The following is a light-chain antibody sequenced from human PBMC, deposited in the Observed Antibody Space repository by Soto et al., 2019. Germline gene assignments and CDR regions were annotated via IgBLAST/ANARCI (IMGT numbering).Light chain of an antibody. CDR1: SSDVGGYNY. J-gene: IGLJ1*01. Sequence: QSALTQPASVSGSPGQSITISCTGTSSDVGGYNYVSWYQQHPGKAPKLMIYDVSNRPSGVSNRFSGSKSGNTASLTISGLEAEDEADYYCSSYRSGSTLVFGTGTKLTVL. CDR2: DVS. CDR3: SSYRSGSTLV. V-gene: IGLV2-14*01.